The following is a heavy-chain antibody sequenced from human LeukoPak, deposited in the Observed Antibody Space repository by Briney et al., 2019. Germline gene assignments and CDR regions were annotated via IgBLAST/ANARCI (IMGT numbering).Heavy chain of an antibody. J-gene: IGHJ4*02. Sequence: SETLSLTCAVYGGSFSGYYWSWIRQPPGKGLEWIGEINHSGSTNYNPPLKIRVTISVDTSKNQFSLRLSSVTAADTAVYYCASHAYYDILTGYYPFDYWGQGTLVTVSS. CDR1: GGSFSGYY. V-gene: IGHV4-34*01. CDR3: ASHAYYDILTGYYPFDY. CDR2: INHSGST. D-gene: IGHD3-9*01.